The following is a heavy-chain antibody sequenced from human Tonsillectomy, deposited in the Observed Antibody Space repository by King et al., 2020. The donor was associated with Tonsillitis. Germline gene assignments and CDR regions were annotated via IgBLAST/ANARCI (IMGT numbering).Heavy chain of an antibody. Sequence: HVQLQESGPGLVKPSETLSLTCTVSGGSISSYYWSWIRQPAGNGLEWIGRIYTSWSTNYNPSLTSRVTMSVDTSKNQFSLKLSSVTAADTAVYYCARVAEYSGSSFDYWGQGTLVTVSS. D-gene: IGHD1-26*01. J-gene: IGHJ4*02. V-gene: IGHV4-4*07. CDR2: IYTSWST. CDR1: GGSISSYY. CDR3: ARVAEYSGSSFDY.